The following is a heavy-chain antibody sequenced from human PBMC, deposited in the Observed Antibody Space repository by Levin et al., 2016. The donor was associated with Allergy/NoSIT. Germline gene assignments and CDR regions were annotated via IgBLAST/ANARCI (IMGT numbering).Heavy chain of an antibody. Sequence: WIRQPPGKGLEWVAVISYDGSNKYYADSVKGRFTISRDNSKNTLYLQMNSLRAEDTAVYYCARDRGVYCGGDCYWNWFDPWGQGTLVTVSS. D-gene: IGHD2-21*01. J-gene: IGHJ5*02. V-gene: IGHV3-30-3*01. CDR2: ISYDGSNK. CDR3: ARDRGVYCGGDCYWNWFDP.